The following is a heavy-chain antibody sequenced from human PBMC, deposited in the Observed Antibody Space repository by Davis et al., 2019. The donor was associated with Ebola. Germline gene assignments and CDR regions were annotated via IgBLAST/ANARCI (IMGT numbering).Heavy chain of an antibody. Sequence: PGGSLRLSCAASGFTFSSYWMSWVRQAPGKGLEWVANIKQDGSEKYYVDSVKGRFTISRDNAKNSLNLQMNSLRAEDTAVYYCARESYYFDSSGYYFDYWGQGVLVTVSS. CDR2: IKQDGSEK. J-gene: IGHJ4*02. V-gene: IGHV3-7*01. CDR1: GFTFSSYW. D-gene: IGHD3-22*01. CDR3: ARESYYFDSSGYYFDY.